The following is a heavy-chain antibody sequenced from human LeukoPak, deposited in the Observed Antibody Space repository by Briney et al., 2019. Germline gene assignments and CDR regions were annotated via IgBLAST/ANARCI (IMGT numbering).Heavy chain of an antibody. CDR3: ARSYSSDWSSGRAGPYYFDN. CDR1: GYSISSGYY. Sequence: PSETLSLTCTVSGYSISSGYYWGWIRQPPGKGLEWIGSIYHSGSTYYNPSLKSRVTISVDTSKNQFSLKLSSVTAADTAVYYCARSYSSDWSSGRAGPYYFDNWGQGTLVTVSS. CDR2: IYHSGST. V-gene: IGHV4-38-2*02. D-gene: IGHD6-19*01. J-gene: IGHJ4*02.